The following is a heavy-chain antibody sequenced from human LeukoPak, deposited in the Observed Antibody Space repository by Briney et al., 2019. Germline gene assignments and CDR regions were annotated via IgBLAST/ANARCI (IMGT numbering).Heavy chain of an antibody. D-gene: IGHD3-22*01. CDR1: GSFISSGYY. Sequence: SETLSLTCAVSGSFISSGYYWGWIRQPPGKGLEWIGSFYHSGSTYYNPSLRSRVTISVDTSKNQFSLELSSVPAADTAVYYCARQHYYDSSGFYPPATRVYYYYYYMDVCGKGTTVTVSS. J-gene: IGHJ6*03. CDR3: ARQHYYDSSGFYPPATRVYYYYYYMDV. CDR2: FYHSGST. V-gene: IGHV4-38-2*01.